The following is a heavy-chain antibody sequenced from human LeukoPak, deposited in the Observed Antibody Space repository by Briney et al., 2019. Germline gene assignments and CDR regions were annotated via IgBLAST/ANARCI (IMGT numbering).Heavy chain of an antibody. J-gene: IGHJ4*02. CDR3: AKEQRIRHCSEGVCMEGYYFDY. CDR1: GFPFNMFA. V-gene: IGHV3-23*01. D-gene: IGHD2-8*01. CDR2: LRRGDETR. Sequence: PGGSLRLSCTGSGFPFNMFAMNWVRQAPGQGLEWVSGLRRGDETRKYADSVKGRFTVSRDASKNMVFLQMNDLRPEDTAVYYCAKEQRIRHCSEGVCMEGYYFDYWGQGSLVTVSS.